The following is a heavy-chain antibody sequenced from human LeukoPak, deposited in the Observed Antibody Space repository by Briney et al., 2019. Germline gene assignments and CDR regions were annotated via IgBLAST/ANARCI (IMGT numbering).Heavy chain of an antibody. Sequence: PSETLSLTCSVSDVSISSHYWSWLRQPPGKGLEWIAYMRDTVNTKDNPSFKSRLTLSADTSKNQFSLRLSSVAAADSAVYYCATIKRGNIYGYFDFWGQGILVTVSS. CDR3: ATIKRGNIYGYFDF. J-gene: IGHJ4*02. D-gene: IGHD5-18*01. V-gene: IGHV4-59*11. CDR1: DVSISSHY. CDR2: MRDTVNT.